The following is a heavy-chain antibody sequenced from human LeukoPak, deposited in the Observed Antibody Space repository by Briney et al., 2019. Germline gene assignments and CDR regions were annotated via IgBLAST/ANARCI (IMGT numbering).Heavy chain of an antibody. CDR2: IYYSGST. D-gene: IGHD6-19*01. J-gene: IGHJ5*02. CDR1: GGSLSSYY. V-gene: IGHV4-59*12. Sequence: SETLSLTCTVSGGSLSSYYWSWIRQPPGKGLEWIGHIYYSGSTNYNPSLKSRVTISVDTSKNQFSLKLSSVTAANTAVYYCAREALAGTTRNWFDPWGQGTLVTVSS. CDR3: AREALAGTTRNWFDP.